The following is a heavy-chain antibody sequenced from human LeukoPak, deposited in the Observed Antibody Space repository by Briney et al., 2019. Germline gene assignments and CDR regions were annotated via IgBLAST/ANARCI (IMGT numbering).Heavy chain of an antibody. Sequence: PGGSLTLSCAASGFTFSSYAMHWVRQAPGKGLEWVAVISYDGSNKYYADSVKGRFTISRDNSKNTLYLQMNSLRAEDTAVYYCARDSCSSTSCYSYYFDYWGQGTLVTVSS. J-gene: IGHJ4*02. D-gene: IGHD2-2*01. CDR3: ARDSCSSTSCYSYYFDY. CDR2: ISYDGSNK. CDR1: GFTFSSYA. V-gene: IGHV3-30-3*01.